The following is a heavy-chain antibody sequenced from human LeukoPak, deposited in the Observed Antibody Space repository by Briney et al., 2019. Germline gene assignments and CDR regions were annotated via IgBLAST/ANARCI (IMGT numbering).Heavy chain of an antibody. CDR3: ARDQDCSGGSCYLPTFDY. CDR2: IYTSGST. V-gene: IGHV4-4*07. Sequence: SETLSLTCTVSGGSISSCYWSWLRQPAGKGLEWIGRIYTSGSTNYNPSLKSRVTMSVDTSKNQFSLKLSSVTATDTAVYYCARDQDCSGGSCYLPTFDYWGQGTLVTVSS. CDR1: GGSISSCY. D-gene: IGHD2-15*01. J-gene: IGHJ4*02.